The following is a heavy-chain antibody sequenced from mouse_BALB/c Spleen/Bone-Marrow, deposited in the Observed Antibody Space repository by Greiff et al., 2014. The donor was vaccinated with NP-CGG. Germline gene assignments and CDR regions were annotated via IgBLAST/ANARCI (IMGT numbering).Heavy chain of an antibody. CDR3: ARGHTYGSSYWYFDV. D-gene: IGHD1-1*01. Sequence: EVMLVESGGGLVKPGGSLKLSCAASGFTFSSYAMSWVRQTPEKRLEWAASINRGGSTYYPDSVKGRFTISRDNARNILYPQMSSLRSEDTAMYYCARGHTYGSSYWYFDVWGAGTTVTVSS. CDR2: INRGGST. CDR1: GFTFSSYA. V-gene: IGHV5-6-5*01. J-gene: IGHJ1*01.